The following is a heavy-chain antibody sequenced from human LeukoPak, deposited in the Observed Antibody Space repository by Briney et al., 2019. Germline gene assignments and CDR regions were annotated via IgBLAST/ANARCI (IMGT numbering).Heavy chain of an antibody. CDR2: IYHSGST. J-gene: IGHJ4*02. Sequence: SETLSLTCTVSGYSISSGYYWGWIRQPPGKGLEWIGSIYHSGSTYYNPSLKSRVTISMDTSKNQFSLNLNSVTATDTALFFCARGVPVSWGGYYFDSWGQGTLVTVSS. D-gene: IGHD3-10*01. V-gene: IGHV4-38-2*02. CDR3: ARGVPVSWGGYYFDS. CDR1: GYSISSGYY.